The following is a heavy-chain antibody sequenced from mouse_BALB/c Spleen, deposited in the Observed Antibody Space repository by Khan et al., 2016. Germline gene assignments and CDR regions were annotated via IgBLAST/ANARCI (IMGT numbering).Heavy chain of an antibody. CDR1: GFSLTGYG. J-gene: IGHJ4*01. CDR3: ARALYYYGSSYVSYAMDY. D-gene: IGHD1-1*01. CDR2: IWGDGST. Sequence: QVQLKESGPGLVAPSQSLSITCTVSGFSLTGYGVNWVRQPPGKGLEWLGMIWGDGSTDYNSALKSRLSISKDNSKSQVFVKMNSLQTDDTARYXCARALYYYGSSYVSYAMDYWGQGTSVTGSS. V-gene: IGHV2-6-7*01.